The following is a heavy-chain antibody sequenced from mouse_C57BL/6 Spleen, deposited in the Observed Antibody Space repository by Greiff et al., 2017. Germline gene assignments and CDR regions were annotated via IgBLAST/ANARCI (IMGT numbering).Heavy chain of an antibody. CDR3: AYGYDRLYAMDY. V-gene: IGHV3-6*01. CDR2: ISYDGSN. D-gene: IGHD2-2*01. J-gene: IGHJ4*01. CDR1: GYSITSGYS. Sequence: EVKLMESGPGLVKPSQSLSLTCSVTGYSITSGYSRNWIRQFPGNKLEWMGYISYDGSNNYNPSLNNRISITRDTSKSQFVLKLSYVTTEDTATYYCAYGYDRLYAMDYWGQGTSVTVSS.